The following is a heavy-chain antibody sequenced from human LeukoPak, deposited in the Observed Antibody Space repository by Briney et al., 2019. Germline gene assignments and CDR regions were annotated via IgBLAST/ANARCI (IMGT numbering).Heavy chain of an antibody. CDR2: ISVNGGTK. Sequence: GGSLRLACVASGFTFNSYPMHWVRQAPRKGLEYVSGISVNGGTKYYADSVEGRFTITRDNSKNTLFLQLGSLRPDDTAVYYCARPRAPYKNHHYYYYMDVWGKGTTVAVSS. V-gene: IGHV3-64*02. CDR3: ARPRAPYKNHHYYYYMDV. CDR1: GFTFNSYP. J-gene: IGHJ6*03. D-gene: IGHD5-24*01.